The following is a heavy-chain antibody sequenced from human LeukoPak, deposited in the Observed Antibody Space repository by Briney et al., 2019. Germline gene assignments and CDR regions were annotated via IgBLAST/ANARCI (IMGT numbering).Heavy chain of an antibody. CDR1: GFTFSTYA. Sequence: PGGSLRLSCAASGFTFSTYAMSWVRQVPGKGLDWVSIIPGSGGITYYADSVKGRFTISRDNSKNTVYLQMNSLRAEDTAVYYCVKDYYVAWGQGTLVTVSS. V-gene: IGHV3-23*01. D-gene: IGHD3-10*02. CDR3: VKDYYVA. J-gene: IGHJ5*02. CDR2: IPGSGGIT.